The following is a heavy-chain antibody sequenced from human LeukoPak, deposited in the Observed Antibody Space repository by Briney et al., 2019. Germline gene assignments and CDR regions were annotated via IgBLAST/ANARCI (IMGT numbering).Heavy chain of an antibody. CDR1: GGSISSYY. J-gene: IGHJ6*03. Sequence: SETLSLTCTVSGGSISSYYWSWIRQPPGKGLEWIGYIYYSGSTNYNPFLKSRVTISVDTSKNQFSLKLSPVTAADTAVYYCARGGASYDFWSGYYGRGYYYYMDVWGKGTTVTVSS. CDR3: ARGGASYDFWSGYYGRGYYYYMDV. CDR2: IYYSGST. D-gene: IGHD3-3*01. V-gene: IGHV4-59*01.